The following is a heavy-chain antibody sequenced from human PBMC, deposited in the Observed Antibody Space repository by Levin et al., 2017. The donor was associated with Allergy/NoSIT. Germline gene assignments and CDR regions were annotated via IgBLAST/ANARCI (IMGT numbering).Heavy chain of an antibody. Sequence: PGGSLRLSCTASGFTFSSYGMHWVRQAPGKGLEWVAIISYDGSNEYYVDSVKGRFTISRDNSKNTLYLQMNSLRAEDTAVYYCATERRGRSYYYYGMDVWGQGTTVTVSS. V-gene: IGHV3-30*03. J-gene: IGHJ6*02. D-gene: IGHD1-1*01. CDR2: ISYDGSNE. CDR3: ATERRGRSYYYYGMDV. CDR1: GFTFSSYG.